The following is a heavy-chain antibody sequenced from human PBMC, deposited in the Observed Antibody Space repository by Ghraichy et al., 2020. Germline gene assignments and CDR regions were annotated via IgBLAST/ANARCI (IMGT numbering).Heavy chain of an antibody. CDR1: GGSFSGYY. V-gene: IGHV4-34*01. CDR3: ARGGEFMGYCSGGSCVRTRFFDY. J-gene: IGHJ4*02. D-gene: IGHD2-15*01. Sequence: SQTLSLTCAVYGGSFSGYYWSWIRQPPGKGLEWIGEINHSGSTNYNPSLKSRVTISVDTSKNQFSLKLSSVTAADTAVYYCARGGEFMGYCSGGSCVRTRFFDYWGQGTLVTVSS. CDR2: INHSGST.